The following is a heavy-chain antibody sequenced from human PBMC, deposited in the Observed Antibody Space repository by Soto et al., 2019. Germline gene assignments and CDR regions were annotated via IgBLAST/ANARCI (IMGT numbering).Heavy chain of an antibody. V-gene: IGHV1-3*01. CDR3: AGEYDSSASYRGDFDY. CDR2: INPGIGNT. Sequence: QVQLVQSGAEVKKPGASVKVSCKASGYTFSTYGIHWVRQAHGQTLEWMGWINPGIGNTKYSQKFQGRVTLTRDTSASTAYMELRSLTSEDTAVYYCAGEYDSSASYRGDFDYWGQGTLVTVSS. CDR1: GYTFSTYG. D-gene: IGHD3-22*01. J-gene: IGHJ4*02.